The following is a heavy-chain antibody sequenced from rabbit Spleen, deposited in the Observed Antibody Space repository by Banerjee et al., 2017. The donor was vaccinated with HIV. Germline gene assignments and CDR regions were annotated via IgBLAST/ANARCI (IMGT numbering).Heavy chain of an antibody. CDR3: AREIFVDSSSLGYGDL. CDR2: IATGDNISTT. CDR1: GFSFSSSYY. V-gene: IGHV1S45*01. J-gene: IGHJ6*01. Sequence: QEQLVESGGGLVQPEGSLTLTCTASGFSFSSSYYMCWVRQAPGKGLEWIGCIATGDNISTTHYANWAKGRFTISKTSSTTVTLQMTSLTAADTATYFCAREIFVDSSSLGYGDLWGPGTLVTVS. D-gene: IGHD1-1*01.